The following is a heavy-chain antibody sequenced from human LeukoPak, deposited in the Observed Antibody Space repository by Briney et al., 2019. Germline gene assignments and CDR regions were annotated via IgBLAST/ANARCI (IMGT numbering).Heavy chain of an antibody. CDR1: AVSFSGYY. V-gene: IGHV4-34*01. CDR3: ARAPGIAVAGTSRYYYYMDV. J-gene: IGHJ6*03. Sequence: SETLSLTCAVYAVSFSGYYWSWIRQPPGKGLEWIGEINHSGSTNYNPSLKSRVTISVDTSKNQFSLKLSSVTAADTAVYYCARAPGIAVAGTSRYYYYMDVWGKGTTVTVSS. CDR2: INHSGST. D-gene: IGHD6-19*01.